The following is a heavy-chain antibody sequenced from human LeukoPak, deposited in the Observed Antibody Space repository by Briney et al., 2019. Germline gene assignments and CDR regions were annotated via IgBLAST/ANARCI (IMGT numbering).Heavy chain of an antibody. V-gene: IGHV3-23*01. D-gene: IGHD2-21*01. CDR3: AKAPVTTCRGAYCYPFDY. J-gene: IGHJ4*02. Sequence: PGGSLRLSCVASGFTFSSYAMSWVRQAPGKGLEWVSGISGRDGSTYYADSVRGRFTISRDSSKNTLFLQMNRLRPEDAAVYYCAKAPVTTCRGAYCYPFDYWGQGTLVTVSS. CDR1: GFTFSSYA. CDR2: ISGRDGST.